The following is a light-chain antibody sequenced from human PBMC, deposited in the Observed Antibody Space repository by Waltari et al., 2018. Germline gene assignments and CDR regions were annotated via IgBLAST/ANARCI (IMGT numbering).Light chain of an antibody. Sequence: EMVMTQSPATLSVFPGERAPLSCRASQSIRSNLAWYQHKPGQAPRLLSYGASTRATGIPARFSGSGSGTEFTLTISSLQSEDFAVYFCQQYDNWLGTFGQGTKVEIK. CDR3: QQYDNWLGT. CDR1: QSIRSN. CDR2: GAS. J-gene: IGKJ1*01. V-gene: IGKV3-15*01.